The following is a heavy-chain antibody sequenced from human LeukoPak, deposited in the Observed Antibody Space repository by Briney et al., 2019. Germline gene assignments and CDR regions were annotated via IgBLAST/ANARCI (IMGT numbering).Heavy chain of an antibody. CDR3: AREGSSGYWMLVY. J-gene: IGHJ4*02. CDR2: INPNSGGT. CDR1: GYTFTGYY. D-gene: IGHD3-22*01. V-gene: IGHV1-2*02. Sequence: GASVKVSCQTSGYTFTGYYMHWVRQAPGQGLEWMGWINPNSGGTTYAQKFRGRVTMTRDTSISTVYMELSGLTSDDTAIYYCAREGSSGYWMLVYWGQGALVTVSS.